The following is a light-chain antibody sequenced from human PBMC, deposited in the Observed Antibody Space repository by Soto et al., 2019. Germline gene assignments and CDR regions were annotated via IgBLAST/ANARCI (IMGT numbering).Light chain of an antibody. CDR2: WAS. V-gene: IGKV4-1*01. Sequence: DIVMTQSPDSLAVSLGERATINCKSSQSVLYSSNNKNYLAWYRQKPGQPPKLLIYWASIRGSGVPDRISGSGSGTDFTLTISSLQAEDVAVYYCQQYYSTPPYTFGQGTKLEIK. CDR3: QQYYSTPPYT. J-gene: IGKJ2*01. CDR1: QSVLYSSNNKNY.